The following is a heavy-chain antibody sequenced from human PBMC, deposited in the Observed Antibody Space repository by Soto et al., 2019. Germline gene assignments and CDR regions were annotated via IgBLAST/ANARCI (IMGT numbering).Heavy chain of an antibody. CDR2: INQSGST. D-gene: IGHD1-26*01. CDR3: AKGGYYGGYSGY. V-gene: IGHV4-34*01. Sequence: SETLSLTCAVYGGSFSGYYWSWIRQPPGKGLEWIGEINQSGSTNHNPSLKSRVTISVDASNNQFSLKLTSVTAADTAVYYCAKGGYYGGYSGYWGQGTLVTVSS. CDR1: GGSFSGYY. J-gene: IGHJ4*02.